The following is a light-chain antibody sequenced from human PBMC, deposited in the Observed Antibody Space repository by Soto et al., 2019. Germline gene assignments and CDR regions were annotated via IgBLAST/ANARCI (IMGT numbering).Light chain of an antibody. J-gene: IGKJ5*01. V-gene: IGKV3-11*01. CDR1: QSVSSY. CDR3: QQRSS. Sequence: ETVLTPSPATLSLSPGERATLSCRASQSVSSYLAWYQQKPGQAPRLLIYDASNRATGIPARFSGSGSGTDFTLTISSLDPEDFAVYYCQQRSSFGQGTRLEI. CDR2: DAS.